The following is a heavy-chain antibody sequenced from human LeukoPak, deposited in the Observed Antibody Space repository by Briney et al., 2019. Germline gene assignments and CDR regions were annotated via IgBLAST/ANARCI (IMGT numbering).Heavy chain of an antibody. Sequence: GGSLRLSCVASGFTFSSYAMTWVRQAPGKGLEWVSGITSSGASAYYAASVKGRFTVSRDNSENTLYLQINNLSAEDSGTYYCVKDEDLYSPTWYLFEDWGQERLVTVSS. J-gene: IGHJ4*02. V-gene: IGHV3-23*01. CDR1: GFTFSSYA. CDR2: ITSSGASA. D-gene: IGHD5-12*01. CDR3: VKDEDLYSPTWYLFED.